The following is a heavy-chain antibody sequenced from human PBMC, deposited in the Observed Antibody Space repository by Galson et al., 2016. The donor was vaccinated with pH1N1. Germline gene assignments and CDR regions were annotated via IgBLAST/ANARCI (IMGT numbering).Heavy chain of an antibody. Sequence: QSGAEVKQPGESLKISCKGSGYSFTSHWIGWVRQMPGKGLEWMGIIYPGDSDTRYSPSFQGQVTISADKSIRTAYLPWSSLKASDTALYYCARVGNGDPGYYYYMDVWRNGTAVTVSS. J-gene: IGHJ6*03. CDR2: IYPGDSDT. D-gene: IGHD7-27*01. CDR3: ARVGNGDPGYYYYMDV. V-gene: IGHV5-51*03. CDR1: GYSFTSHW.